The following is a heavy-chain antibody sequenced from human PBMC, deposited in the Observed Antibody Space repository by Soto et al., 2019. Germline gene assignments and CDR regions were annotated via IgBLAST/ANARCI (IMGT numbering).Heavy chain of an antibody. D-gene: IGHD3-9*01. CDR2: ISWDSATV. Sequence: SLLLTCAASGFTFDDCAMHWVRQAPGKGPEWVSGISWDSATVGYAESVKGRFTITRDDAKNSLYLQMDSLRREDTALYYCVQGRYPTMATPLDHWGQGTLVTVSS. CDR1: GFTFDDCA. CDR3: VQGRYPTMATPLDH. J-gene: IGHJ5*02. V-gene: IGHV3-9*01.